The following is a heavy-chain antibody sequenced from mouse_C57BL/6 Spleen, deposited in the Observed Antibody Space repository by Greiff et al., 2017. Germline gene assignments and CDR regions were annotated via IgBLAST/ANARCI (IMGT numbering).Heavy chain of an antibody. CDR2: IYPGDGDT. J-gene: IGHJ4*01. Sequence: QVQLKESGAELVKPGASVKISCKASGYAFSSYWMNWVKQRPGKGLEWIGQIYPGDGDTNYNGKFKGKATLTADKSSSTAYMQLSSLTSEDSAVYFGARGGTTGVEDYAMDYWGQGTSVTVSS. D-gene: IGHD1-1*01. CDR1: GYAFSSYW. CDR3: ARGGTTGVEDYAMDY. V-gene: IGHV1-80*01.